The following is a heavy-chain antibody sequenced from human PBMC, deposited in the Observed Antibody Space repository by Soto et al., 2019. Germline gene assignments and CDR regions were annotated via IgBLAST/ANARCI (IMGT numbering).Heavy chain of an antibody. V-gene: IGHV4-30-4*08. J-gene: IGHJ4*02. CDR2: IYYSGST. Sequence: QVQLQESGPGLVKPSQTLSLTCTVSGGSISSGGYYWSWIRQHPGKGLEWIGYIYYSGSTYYNPSLNSRLTISLDTSKNQFSLRLTSVSAADTAVYYCARDRANSPDYFDNWGQGTLVTVSS. CDR3: ARDRANSPDYFDN. D-gene: IGHD1-1*01. CDR1: GGSISSGGYY.